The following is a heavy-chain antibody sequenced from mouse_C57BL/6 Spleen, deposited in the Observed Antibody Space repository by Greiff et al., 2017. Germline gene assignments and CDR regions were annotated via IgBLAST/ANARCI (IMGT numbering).Heavy chain of an antibody. V-gene: IGHV1-69*01. CDR2: LDPSDSYT. D-gene: IGHD1-1*01. CDR3: ARYDTTVVAPLDY. Sequence: VQLQQPGAELVMPGASVKLSCKASGYTFTSYWMHWVKQRPGQGLEWIGELDPSDSYTNYNQKFKGKSTLTVDKSSSTAYMQLSSLTSEDSAVYYCARYDTTVVAPLDYWGQGTTLTVSS. J-gene: IGHJ2*01. CDR1: GYTFTSYW.